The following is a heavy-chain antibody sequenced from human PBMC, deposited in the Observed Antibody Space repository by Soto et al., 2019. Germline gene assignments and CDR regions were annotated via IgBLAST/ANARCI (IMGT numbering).Heavy chain of an antibody. D-gene: IGHD1-26*01. J-gene: IGHJ4*02. V-gene: IGHV3-7*01. CDR2: IKQDGSGK. CDR1: GFSFSSYW. Sequence: GGSLRLSCASSGFSFSSYWMSWVRQAPGKGLEWVANIKQDGSGKYYVDSVKGRFTVSRDNAKNSLFLQMSSLRADDTAVYYCARDGLLQSFDYWGQGALVTVSS. CDR3: ARDGLLQSFDY.